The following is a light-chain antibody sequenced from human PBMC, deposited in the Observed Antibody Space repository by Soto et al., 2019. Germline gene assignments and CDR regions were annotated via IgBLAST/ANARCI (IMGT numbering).Light chain of an antibody. Sequence: QSALTQPASVSGSPGQSITISCTGTSSDVGGYKFVSWYQQHPGKAPKLMIYEVSNRPSGVSSRFSGSKSGNTASLTISGLQAEDEADYYCGSYTGSIYVFGPSPTVTVL. J-gene: IGLJ1*01. CDR3: GSYTGSIYV. V-gene: IGLV2-14*01. CDR1: SSDVGGYKF. CDR2: EVS.